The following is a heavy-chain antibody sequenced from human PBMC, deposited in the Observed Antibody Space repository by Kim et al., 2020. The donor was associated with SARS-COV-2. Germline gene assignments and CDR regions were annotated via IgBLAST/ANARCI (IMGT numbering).Heavy chain of an antibody. CDR2: IYYSGST. CDR1: GGSISSSSYY. CDR3: ARPVLKDGYCSGGSCSRAFDI. V-gene: IGHV4-39*01. D-gene: IGHD2-15*01. J-gene: IGHJ3*02. Sequence: SETLSLTCTVSGGSISSSSYYWGWIRQPPGKGLEWIGSIYYSGSTYYNPSLKSRVTISVDTSKNQFSLKLSSVTAADTAVYYCARPVLKDGYCSGGSCSRAFDIWGQGTMVTVSS.